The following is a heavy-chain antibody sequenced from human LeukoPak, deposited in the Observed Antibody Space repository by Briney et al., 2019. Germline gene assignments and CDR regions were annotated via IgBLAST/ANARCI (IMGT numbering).Heavy chain of an antibody. CDR2: ISYDGSNK. CDR1: GFTFSSYA. D-gene: IGHD2-2*01. CDR3: ARESIVVVPAATRSSYNWFDP. J-gene: IGHJ5*02. V-gene: IGHV3-30-3*01. Sequence: GRALRLSCAASGFTFSSYAMHWVRQAPGKGLEWVAVISYDGSNKYYADSVKGRFTISRDNSKNTLYLQMNSLRAEDTAVYYCARESIVVVPAATRSSYNWFDPWGQGTLVTVSS.